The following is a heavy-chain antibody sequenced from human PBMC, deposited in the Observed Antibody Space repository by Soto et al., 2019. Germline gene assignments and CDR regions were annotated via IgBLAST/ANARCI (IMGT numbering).Heavy chain of an antibody. CDR2: IYWDDDK. D-gene: IGHD3-10*01. Sequence: QITLKESGPTLVKPTQTLTLTCTFSGFSLTTRGVGVSWIRQPPGKALECLALIYWDDDKRYSPSLQSRLSITKDTSKNQVVLTMTNVDPVDTATYYCAHIPHYYKYDWFDPWGQGTLVSVSS. J-gene: IGHJ5*02. CDR1: GFSLTTRGVG. V-gene: IGHV2-5*02. CDR3: AHIPHYYKYDWFDP.